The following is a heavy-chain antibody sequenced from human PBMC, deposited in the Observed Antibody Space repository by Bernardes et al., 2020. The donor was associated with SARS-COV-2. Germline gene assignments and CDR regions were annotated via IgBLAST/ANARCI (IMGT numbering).Heavy chain of an antibody. J-gene: IGHJ4*02. V-gene: IGHV3-21*01. CDR2: ISTSSSYI. D-gene: IGHD5-18*01. Sequence: GGSLRLSCAASGFTFSDYTMKWARQAPGKGLEWVSSISTSSSYIYYADSAKGRFTISRDNAKNSLYLQMNSLRAEDTAVYYCARGKDTAVVTVPIDFWGQGTLVAVSS. CDR3: ARGKDTAVVTVPIDF. CDR1: GFTFSDYT.